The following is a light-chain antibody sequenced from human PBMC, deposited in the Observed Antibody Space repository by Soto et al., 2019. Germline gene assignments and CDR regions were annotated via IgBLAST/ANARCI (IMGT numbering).Light chain of an antibody. Sequence: DIQMTQSPSTVSASVGDRVTITCRASQSFSSWLAWYQQKPGKAPKLLIYKASSLESGVPSRFSGSGSGTEFTLTISSLQPDDFATYYCQQYNSWPLTFGGGNKVEL. J-gene: IGKJ4*01. CDR1: QSFSSW. CDR2: KAS. V-gene: IGKV1-5*03. CDR3: QQYNSWPLT.